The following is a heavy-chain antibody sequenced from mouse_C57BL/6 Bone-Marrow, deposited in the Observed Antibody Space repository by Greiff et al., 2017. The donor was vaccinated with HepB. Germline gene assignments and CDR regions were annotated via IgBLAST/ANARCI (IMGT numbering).Heavy chain of an antibody. J-gene: IGHJ4*01. Sequence: QVQLQQSGAELARPGASVKLSCKASGYTFTSYGISWVKQRTGQGLEWIGEIYPRSGNTYYNEKFKGKATLTADKSSSPAYMELRSLTSEDSAVYFCARGAYGSSEEGYAMDYWGQGTSVTVSS. D-gene: IGHD1-1*01. CDR3: ARGAYGSSEEGYAMDY. V-gene: IGHV1-81*01. CDR1: GYTFTSYG. CDR2: IYPRSGNT.